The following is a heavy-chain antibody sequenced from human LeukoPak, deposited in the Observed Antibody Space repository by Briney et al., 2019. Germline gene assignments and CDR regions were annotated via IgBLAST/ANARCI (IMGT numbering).Heavy chain of an antibody. CDR3: AGASYYDIYFPH. J-gene: IGHJ4*02. CDR2: IYHSGST. D-gene: IGHD3-9*01. Sequence: PSETLSLTCAVSGVSISSGGYSWSWIRQPPGKGLEWIGYIYHSGSTYYNPSLKSRVTISVDRSKNQFSLKLSSVTAADTAVYYCAGASYYDIYFPHWGQGTLVTVSS. CDR1: GVSISSGGYS. V-gene: IGHV4-30-2*01.